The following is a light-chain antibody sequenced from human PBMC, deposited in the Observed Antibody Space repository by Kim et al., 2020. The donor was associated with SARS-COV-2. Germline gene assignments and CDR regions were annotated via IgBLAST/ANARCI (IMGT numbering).Light chain of an antibody. CDR2: RNN. V-gene: IGLV1-47*01. CDR3: AAWDDSLGGTWV. CDR1: SANIGRNN. Sequence: RVTISWSGRSANIGRNNVYWYQQLPGKAPKLLIYRNNQRPSGVPDRFSGSKSGTSASLAISGLRSEDEDDYYCAAWDDSLGGTWVFGGGTKLTVL. J-gene: IGLJ3*02.